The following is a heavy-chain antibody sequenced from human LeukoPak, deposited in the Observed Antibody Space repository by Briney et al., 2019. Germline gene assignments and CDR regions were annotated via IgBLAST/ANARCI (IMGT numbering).Heavy chain of an antibody. CDR1: GGTFSSYA. V-gene: IGHV1-69*04. J-gene: IGHJ3*02. CDR3: ARAPLSYDSSGYSSGDAFDI. D-gene: IGHD3-22*01. Sequence: SVKVSCKASGGTFSSYAISWVRQAPGQGLEWMGRIIPILGIANYAQKFQGRVTITADKSTSTAYMELSRLRSEDTAVYYCARAPLSYDSSGYSSGDAFDIWGQGTMVTVSS. CDR2: IIPILGIA.